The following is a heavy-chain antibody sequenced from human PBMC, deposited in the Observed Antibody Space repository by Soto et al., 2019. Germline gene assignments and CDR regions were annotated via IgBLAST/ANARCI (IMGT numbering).Heavy chain of an antibody. CDR3: FRQCMCGAYFFYN. V-gene: IGHV5-10-1*01. J-gene: IGHJ4*02. CDR1: GYSFKTHW. CDR2: IDPSDSYI. D-gene: IGHD3-10*02. Sequence: ESMQISCEGSGYSFKTHWLTWVRQMPGKGLEWVGRIDPSDSYISYSPSFQGHVTISADKSISTAYLQWSSLEASDTAIYYFFRQCMCGAYFFYNRGQGTLVT.